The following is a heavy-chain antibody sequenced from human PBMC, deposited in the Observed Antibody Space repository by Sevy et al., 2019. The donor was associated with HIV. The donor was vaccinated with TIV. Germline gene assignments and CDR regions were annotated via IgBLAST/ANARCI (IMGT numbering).Heavy chain of an antibody. CDR1: GYSFTSYW. V-gene: IGHV5-51*01. J-gene: IGHJ3*02. CDR3: ASRIAVAGSGAFDI. D-gene: IGHD6-19*01. Sequence: GESLKISCKGSGYSFTSYWIGWVRQMPGKGLEWMGIIYPGDSDTRYSPSFQGQVTISADKSISAAYLQLSSLKASDIAMYYWASRIAVAGSGAFDIWGHGTMVTVAS. CDR2: IYPGDSDT.